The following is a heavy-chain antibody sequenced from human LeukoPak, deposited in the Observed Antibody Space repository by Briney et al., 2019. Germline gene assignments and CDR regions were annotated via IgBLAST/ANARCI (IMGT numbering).Heavy chain of an antibody. CDR1: GGSISSSSYY. V-gene: IGHV4-39*01. CDR2: IYYSGST. D-gene: IGHD3-16*01. Sequence: SETLSLTCTVSGGSISSSSYYWGWIRQPPGKGLEWIGSIYYSGSTYYNPSLKSRVTISVDTSKNQFSLKLSSVTAADTTVYYCASWGAGGNSWGQGTLVTVSS. CDR3: ASWGAGGNS. J-gene: IGHJ4*02.